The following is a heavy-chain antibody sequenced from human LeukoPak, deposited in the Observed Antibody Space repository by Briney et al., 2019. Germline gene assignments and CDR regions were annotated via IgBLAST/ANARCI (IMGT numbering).Heavy chain of an antibody. Sequence: SETLSLTCTVSGGSISSGSYYWSWIRQPAGKGLEWIGRIYTSGSTTYNSSLKSRVTISLDTSKNHFSLRLSSVTAADTAVYYCARDREVGATGYYFDYWGQGILVTVSS. J-gene: IGHJ4*02. D-gene: IGHD1-26*01. CDR3: ARDREVGATGYYFDY. CDR1: GGSISSGSYY. CDR2: IYTSGST. V-gene: IGHV4-61*02.